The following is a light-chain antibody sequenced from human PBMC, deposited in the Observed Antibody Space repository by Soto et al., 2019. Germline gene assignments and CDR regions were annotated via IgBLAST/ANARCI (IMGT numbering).Light chain of an antibody. CDR1: QRLSSND. Sequence: EIVLTQSPGTLSLSPGERATHSCRASQRLSSNDLAWFQQKPGQAPRLLIYGASNRATGIPDRFSGSGSGTDFTLTISRLEPEDFAVYCCQQFDGSLWTFGPGTKVDI. CDR3: QQFDGSLWT. V-gene: IGKV3-20*01. J-gene: IGKJ1*01. CDR2: GAS.